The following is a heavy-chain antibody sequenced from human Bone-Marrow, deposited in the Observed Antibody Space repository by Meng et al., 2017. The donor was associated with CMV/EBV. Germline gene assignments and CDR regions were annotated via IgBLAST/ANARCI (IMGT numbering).Heavy chain of an antibody. D-gene: IGHD3-9*01. CDR3: ARRMYYDILTGYYDCTWFDP. Sequence: SGNSYWIWIRQQPGKGLEWIGYIYYSGTTFYNPSLKSRVTLSVDTSKNQFSLKLASVTAADTAVYYCARRMYYDILTGYYDCTWFDPWGQGTLVTVSS. CDR1: SGNSY. J-gene: IGHJ5*02. V-gene: IGHV4-31*02. CDR2: IYYSGTT.